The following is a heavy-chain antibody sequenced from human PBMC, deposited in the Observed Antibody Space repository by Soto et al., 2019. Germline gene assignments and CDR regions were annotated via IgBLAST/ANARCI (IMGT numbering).Heavy chain of an antibody. V-gene: IGHV1-3*01. CDR2: INAGNGNT. CDR3: AKDRRGWYSDY. J-gene: IGHJ4*02. Sequence: QRLEWMGWINAGNGNTKYSQKFQGRVTITRDTSASTAYMELSSLRSEDSAVYYCAKDRRGWYSDYWGQGTLVT. D-gene: IGHD6-19*01.